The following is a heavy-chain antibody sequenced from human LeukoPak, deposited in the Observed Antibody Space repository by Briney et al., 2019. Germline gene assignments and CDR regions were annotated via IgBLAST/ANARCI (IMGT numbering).Heavy chain of an antibody. Sequence: SETLSLTCTVSGGSITSSSYFWGWIRQPPGKGLEWIGTIYYSGSTYYNPSLKSRVTISVDTSKNQFSLRLSSVAAADTAVYYCASSTDYVWFDPWGQGTLVTVSS. J-gene: IGHJ5*02. CDR3: ASSTDYVWFDP. D-gene: IGHD3-10*02. CDR2: IYYSGST. V-gene: IGHV4-39*01. CDR1: GGSITSSSYF.